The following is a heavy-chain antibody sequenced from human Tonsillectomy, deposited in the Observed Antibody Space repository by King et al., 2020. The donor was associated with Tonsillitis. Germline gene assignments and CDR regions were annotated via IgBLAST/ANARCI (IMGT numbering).Heavy chain of an antibody. CDR1: GGSISSYY. V-gene: IGHV4-59*01. CDR2: IYYSGST. Sequence: VQLQESGPGLVKPSETLSLTCTVSGGSISSYYWSWIRQPPGKGLEWIGYIYYSGSTNYNPSLKSRVTISVDTSKNQFSLKLSSVTAADTAVYYCARAPLAYCGGDCYAGFDYWGQGTLVTVSS. CDR3: ARAPLAYCGGDCYAGFDY. J-gene: IGHJ4*02. D-gene: IGHD2-21*02.